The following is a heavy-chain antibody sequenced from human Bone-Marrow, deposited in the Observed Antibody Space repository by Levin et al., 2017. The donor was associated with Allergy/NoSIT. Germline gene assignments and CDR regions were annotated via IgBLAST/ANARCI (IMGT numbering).Heavy chain of an antibody. CDR3: ARHGGSGTYNNWFDP. J-gene: IGHJ5*02. CDR1: GYSFATHW. CDR2: IYPADSDT. Sequence: GESLKISCKGSGYSFATHWIAWVRQMSGKGLEWMGVIYPADSDTRYSPSFQGQVTISADKSISTAYLEWSSLKSSDTAMYYCARHGGSGTYNNWFDPWGQGTLVTVSS. V-gene: IGHV5-51*01. D-gene: IGHD3-10*01.